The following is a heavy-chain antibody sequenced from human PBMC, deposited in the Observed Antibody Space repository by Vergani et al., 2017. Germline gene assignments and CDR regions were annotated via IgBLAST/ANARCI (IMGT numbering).Heavy chain of an antibody. V-gene: IGHV4-39*07. CDR3: ARDRILLRGAGGMDV. J-gene: IGHJ6*02. CDR2: IYHSGST. Sequence: QLQLQESGPGLVKPSATLSLTCSVSGASIRSSNYYWGWIRQPPGKGLEWIASIYHSGSTNYNPSLKSRVTISVDKSKNQFSLKLSSVTAADTAVYYCARDRILLRGAGGMDVWGQGTTVTVSS. D-gene: IGHD3-10*01. CDR1: GASIRSSNYY.